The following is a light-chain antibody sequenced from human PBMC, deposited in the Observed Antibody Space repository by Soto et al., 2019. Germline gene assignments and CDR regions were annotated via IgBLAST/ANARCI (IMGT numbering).Light chain of an antibody. J-gene: IGLJ1*01. V-gene: IGLV2-23*02. CDR1: SSDVGTFNL. CDR2: EVI. Sequence: QSALTQVASVSGSPGQSITISCTGTSSDVGTFNLVSWYQQHPGKAPRLMIYEVIKRPSGVSNRCSGSKSGNTASLTSSGLQAEDEADYYFCSYAGSSVYVFGTGTKVTVL. CDR3: CSYAGSSVYV.